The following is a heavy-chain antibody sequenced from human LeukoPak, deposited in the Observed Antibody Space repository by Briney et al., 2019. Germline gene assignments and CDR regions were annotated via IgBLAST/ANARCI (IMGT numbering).Heavy chain of an antibody. CDR3: ARYCSSTSCYRGLGY. CDR2: ISSSGSTI. Sequence: GGSLRLSCAASGFTFSSYEMNWVRQAPGKGLEWVSYISSSGSTIYYADSVKGRFTISRDNAENSLYLQMNSLRAEDTAVYYCARYCSSTSCYRGLGYWGQGTLVTVSS. V-gene: IGHV3-48*03. CDR1: GFTFSSYE. J-gene: IGHJ4*02. D-gene: IGHD2-2*02.